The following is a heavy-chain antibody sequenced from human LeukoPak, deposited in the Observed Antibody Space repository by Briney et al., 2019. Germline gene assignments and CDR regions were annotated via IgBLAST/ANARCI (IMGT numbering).Heavy chain of an antibody. CDR1: GFTFSSYG. J-gene: IGHJ4*02. Sequence: GGTLRLSCAASGFTFSSYGMSWVRQAPGKGLEWVSAISGSGGSTYYADSVKGRFTISRDNSKNTLYLQMNSLRAEDTAVYYCARGMGAVDYWGQGTLVTVSS. V-gene: IGHV3-23*01. CDR2: ISGSGGST. D-gene: IGHD1-26*01. CDR3: ARGMGAVDY.